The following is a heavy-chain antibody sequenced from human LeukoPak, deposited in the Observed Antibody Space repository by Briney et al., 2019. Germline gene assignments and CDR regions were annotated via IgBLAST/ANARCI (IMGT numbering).Heavy chain of an antibody. CDR1: GFTFSSYW. J-gene: IGHJ4*02. CDR2: VNSDGSST. CDR3: AGIVATIWNY. V-gene: IGHV3-74*01. Sequence: PGWCLRLSCAASGFTFSSYWMHWVRPAPGKGLAWVSRVNSDGSSTSYADSVKGRFTISRDNAKNTLYLQTDSLRAEDTAVYYCAGIVATIWNYWGQGTLVTVSS. D-gene: IGHD5-12*01.